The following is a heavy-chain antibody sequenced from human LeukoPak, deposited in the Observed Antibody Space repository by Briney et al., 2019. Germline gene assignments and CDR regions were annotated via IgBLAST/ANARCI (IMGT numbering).Heavy chain of an antibody. Sequence: SETLSLNCTVSGDSISNYYWSWIRQPPGKGLEWIGYIYYSENTNYNPSLKSRVTISTDTSKSQFSLNLRSVTAEDTGIYYCARGRCRNSGCRPYFDYWGQGTQVTVSS. J-gene: IGHJ4*02. CDR1: GDSISNYY. D-gene: IGHD2/OR15-2a*01. CDR2: IYYSENT. V-gene: IGHV4-59*01. CDR3: ARGRCRNSGCRPYFDY.